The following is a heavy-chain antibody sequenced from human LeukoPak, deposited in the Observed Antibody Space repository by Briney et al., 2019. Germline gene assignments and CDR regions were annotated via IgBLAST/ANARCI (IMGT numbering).Heavy chain of an antibody. D-gene: IGHD3-22*01. CDR2: MSPNSGDT. Sequence: ASVKVSCKASGYTFTSYDSNWVRQATGQRPEWMGWMSPNSGDTGYAQKFQDRVTMTRNTSISTAYMELSSLRSDDTAVYYCARGDDYYDSSGYDYWGQGTLVTVSS. J-gene: IGHJ4*02. CDR1: GYTFTSYD. CDR3: ARGDDYYDSSGYDY. V-gene: IGHV1-8*01.